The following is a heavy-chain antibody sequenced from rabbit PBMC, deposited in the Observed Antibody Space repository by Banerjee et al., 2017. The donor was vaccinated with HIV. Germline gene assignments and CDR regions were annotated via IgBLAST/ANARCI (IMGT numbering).Heavy chain of an antibody. D-gene: IGHD6-1*01. V-gene: IGHV1S40*01. CDR3: ARDRTYAGYGYGYYFNL. Sequence: QSLEESGGDLVKPGASLTLTCTASGFDISSYNMQWVRQSPGKGLESIGFINTGGSAYYASWAKGRFTISKTSSTTVTLQMTSLTAADTATYFCARDRTYAGYGYGYYFNLWGQGTLVTVS. CDR1: GFDISSYN. J-gene: IGHJ4*01. CDR2: INTGGSA.